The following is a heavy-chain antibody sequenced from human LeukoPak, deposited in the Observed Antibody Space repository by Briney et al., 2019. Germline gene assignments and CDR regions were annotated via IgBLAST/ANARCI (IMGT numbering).Heavy chain of an antibody. CDR3: IVSWLDAFDI. CDR2: ISYDGSNK. V-gene: IGHV3-30*03. Sequence: GRSLRLSCAASGFTFSSYGMYWVRLAPGKGLEWVAVISYDGSNKNYPDSVKGRFTISRDNSKNTVDLQMNSLRLEDTAVYYCIVSWLDAFDIWGQGTMVTVSS. CDR1: GFTFSSYG. D-gene: IGHD6-13*01. J-gene: IGHJ3*02.